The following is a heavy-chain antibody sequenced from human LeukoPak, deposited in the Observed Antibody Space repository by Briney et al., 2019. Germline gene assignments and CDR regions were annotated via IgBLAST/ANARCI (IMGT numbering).Heavy chain of an antibody. D-gene: IGHD3-22*01. J-gene: IGHJ5*02. V-gene: IGHV1-2*02. Sequence: GASVKVSCKASGYTFAGYYMHWVRQAPGQGLEWMGWINPNSGGTNYAQKLQGRVTMTRDTSISTAYMELSRLRSDDTAVYYCAGGRYYDSSGYRDHWFDPWGQGTLVTVSS. CDR3: AGGRYYDSSGYRDHWFDP. CDR2: INPNSGGT. CDR1: GYTFAGYY.